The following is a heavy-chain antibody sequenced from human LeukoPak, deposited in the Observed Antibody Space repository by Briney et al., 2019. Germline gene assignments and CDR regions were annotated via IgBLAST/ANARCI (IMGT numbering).Heavy chain of an antibody. J-gene: IGHJ4*02. Sequence: SETLSLTCTVSGGSISSSSYYWGWIRQPPGKGLEWIGSIYYSGSTYYNPSLKSRVTISVDTSKNQFSLKLSSVTAADTAVYYCARAEGLVGATTYLDYWGQGTLVTVSS. CDR1: GGSISSSSYY. CDR2: IYYSGST. CDR3: ARAEGLVGATTYLDY. V-gene: IGHV4-39*07. D-gene: IGHD1-26*01.